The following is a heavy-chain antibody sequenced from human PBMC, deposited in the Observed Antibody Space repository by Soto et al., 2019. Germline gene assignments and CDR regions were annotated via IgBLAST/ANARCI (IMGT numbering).Heavy chain of an antibody. Sequence: QVQLVESGGGVVQPGRSLRLSCAASGFTFRSCGMHWVRQAPGKGLEWVAVLWYDGDTKFYADSVKGRFTISRDNSKNIVSLEMSSLRAEDTAVYYCAGDLGRKSRIANDAFTVWGHGTMVTVSS. D-gene: IGHD7-27*01. J-gene: IGHJ3*01. V-gene: IGHV3-33*01. CDR3: AGDLGRKSRIANDAFTV. CDR1: GFTFRSCG. CDR2: LWYDGDTK.